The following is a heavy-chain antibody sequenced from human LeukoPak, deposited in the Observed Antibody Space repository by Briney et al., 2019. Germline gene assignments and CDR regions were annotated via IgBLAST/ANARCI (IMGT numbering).Heavy chain of an antibody. V-gene: IGHV4-59*01. CDR3: AREELLWFGEITYYAFDI. CDR2: IYYSGST. D-gene: IGHD3-10*01. Sequence: SETLSLTCTVSGGSISSYYWSWIRQPPGKGLEWIGYIYYSGSTNYNPSLKSRVTISVDTSKNQFSLKLSSVTAADTAVYYCAREELLWFGEITYYAFDIWGQGTMVTVSS. J-gene: IGHJ3*02. CDR1: GGSISSYY.